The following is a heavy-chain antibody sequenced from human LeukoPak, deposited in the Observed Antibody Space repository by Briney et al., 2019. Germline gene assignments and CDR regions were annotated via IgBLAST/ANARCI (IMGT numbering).Heavy chain of an antibody. CDR1: GFSFSTYT. D-gene: IGHD6-13*01. V-gene: IGHV3-64*04. J-gene: IGHJ4*02. Sequence: PGGSLRLSCSASGFSFSTYTMHWVRQAPGKGLEYVSVISGNGETTYYADSVQGRFTIYRDDAKNSLYLQITSLRAEDTAVYFCARAANTATGTPTLAIDYWGQGTLVTVSS. CDR3: ARAANTATGTPTLAIDY. CDR2: ISGNGETT.